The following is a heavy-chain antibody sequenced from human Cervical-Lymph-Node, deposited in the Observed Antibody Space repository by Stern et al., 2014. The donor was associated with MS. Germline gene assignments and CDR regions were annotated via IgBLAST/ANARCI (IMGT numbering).Heavy chain of an antibody. D-gene: IGHD6-6*01. CDR1: GYTFTSYA. Sequence: VQLVESGAEVKKPGASVKVSCKASGYTFTSYAMHWVRQAPGQRLEWMGWINAGNGKTKYSQKFQGRVTITRDTSASTAYMEMSSLRSEDTAVYYCVSSIAARYYFDYWGQGTLVTVSS. CDR3: VSSIAARYYFDY. V-gene: IGHV1-3*01. CDR2: INAGNGKT. J-gene: IGHJ4*02.